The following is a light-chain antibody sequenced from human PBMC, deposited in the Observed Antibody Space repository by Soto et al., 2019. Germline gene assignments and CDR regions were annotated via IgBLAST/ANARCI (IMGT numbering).Light chain of an antibody. Sequence: DIQMTQSPSSVSASVGDRVTITCRASQGISSWLAWYQQKPGKAPKLLIYGASSLQSGVPSRFSGSGSGTNFTLTISLQPEDFATYYCQQANSFPLTFGGGTKVEIK. CDR1: QGISSW. CDR2: GAS. J-gene: IGKJ4*01. V-gene: IGKV1-12*01. CDR3: QQANSFPLT.